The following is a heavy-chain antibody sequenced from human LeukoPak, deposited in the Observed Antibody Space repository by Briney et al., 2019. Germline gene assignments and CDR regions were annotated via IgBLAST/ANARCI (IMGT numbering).Heavy chain of an antibody. CDR1: GFTLSSYE. V-gene: IGHV3-48*03. Sequence: GGSLRLSCAASGFTLSSYETNWVRLAPGKGLEWISYISRTGNSIYYADSVKGRFTISRDSAKNSLYLQMNSLRAEDTAVYYCARGPYSSNWYVDYWGQGTLVTVAS. D-gene: IGHD6-13*01. CDR3: ARGPYSSNWYVDY. J-gene: IGHJ4*02. CDR2: ISRTGNSI.